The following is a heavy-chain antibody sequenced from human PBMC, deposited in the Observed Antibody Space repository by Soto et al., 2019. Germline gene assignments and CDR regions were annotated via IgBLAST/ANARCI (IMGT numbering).Heavy chain of an antibody. Sequence: EVQLVESGGGLVQPGRSLRLSCAASGFTFDDYAMHWVRQAPGKGLEWVSGISGNSGNIGYADSVKGRFTISRDNAKNSLYLQMNSVRAEDTALYDCAKDKRGSYYRGFDYWGQGTLVTVSS. V-gene: IGHV3-9*01. D-gene: IGHD1-26*01. CDR2: ISGNSGNI. CDR3: AKDKRGSYYRGFDY. CDR1: GFTFDDYA. J-gene: IGHJ4*02.